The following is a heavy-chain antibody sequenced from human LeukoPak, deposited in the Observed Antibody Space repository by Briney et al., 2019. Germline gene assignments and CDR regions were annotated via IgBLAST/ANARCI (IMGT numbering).Heavy chain of an antibody. Sequence: GGSLRLSCAASGFTVSSNYMSWVRQAPGKGLEWVSVVYSDDTTYYADSVKGRFTISRDNSKNTLYLQMNSLRAEDTAVYYCARDNRYGDYSRRYYYGMDVWGQGTTVTVSS. J-gene: IGHJ6*02. CDR2: VYSDDTT. V-gene: IGHV3-53*01. D-gene: IGHD4-17*01. CDR3: ARDNRYGDYSRRYYYGMDV. CDR1: GFTVSSNY.